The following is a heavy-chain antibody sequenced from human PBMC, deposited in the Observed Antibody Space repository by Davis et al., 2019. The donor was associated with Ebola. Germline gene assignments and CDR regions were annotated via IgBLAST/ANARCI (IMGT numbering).Heavy chain of an antibody. D-gene: IGHD3-16*01. CDR2: LGEDGTEK. CDR1: GFTFSDAG. V-gene: IGHV3-7*03. J-gene: IGHJ4*02. Sequence: PGGSLRLSCAASGFTFSDAGMHWVRQAPGKGLEWVANLGEDGTEKYYADSVKGRFTISRDNAKNSLYLQMNSLRAEDTGVYYCAKGWGGLECWGQGTLVTVSS. CDR3: AKGWGGLEC.